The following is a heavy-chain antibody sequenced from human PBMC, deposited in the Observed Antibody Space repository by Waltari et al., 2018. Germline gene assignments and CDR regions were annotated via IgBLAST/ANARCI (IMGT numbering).Heavy chain of an antibody. J-gene: IGHJ5*02. CDR2: ISAGHGTT. V-gene: IGHV1-3*01. Sequence: QVHLVQSGAEVKKPGASVKVSCKTSGYPFPIYGLHWISQAPGQGLEWMGWISAGHGTTKYPQKFQGRLTITRDTSASTIYMELSSFRSEDTAMYYCARDSDYYDSSGYGNWFDPWGQGTLVTVSS. D-gene: IGHD3-22*01. CDR3: ARDSDYYDSSGYGNWFDP. CDR1: GYPFPIYG.